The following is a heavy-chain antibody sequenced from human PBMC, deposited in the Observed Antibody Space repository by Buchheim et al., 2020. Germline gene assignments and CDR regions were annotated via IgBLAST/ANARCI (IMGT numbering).Heavy chain of an antibody. Sequence: DVQLVESGGGLVKTGGSLRLSCAVSGITFSNAWMSWVRQAPGKGLEWVGRIKSKSDGGTTDYAAPVKGKFTISRDDAENTLYLQMNSLKPEDTAVYFCTTEWEPKWTFDYWGQGTL. V-gene: IGHV3-15*01. CDR2: IKSKSDGGTT. D-gene: IGHD1-26*01. J-gene: IGHJ4*02. CDR3: TTEWEPKWTFDY. CDR1: GITFSNAW.